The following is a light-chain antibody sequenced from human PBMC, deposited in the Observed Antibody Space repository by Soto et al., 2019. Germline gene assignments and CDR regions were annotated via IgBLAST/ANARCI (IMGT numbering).Light chain of an antibody. CDR3: QHYNSYSEA. CDR2: KAS. J-gene: IGKJ1*01. V-gene: IGKV1-5*03. CDR1: QSIKSW. Sequence: DIQMTQSPSTLSASVGDRVTITCLASQSIKSWLAWYQQKPGKAPKLLIYKASTLKSGVPSRFSGSGSGTEFTLTISSLQPDDFATYYCQHYNSYSEAFGQGTKGDI.